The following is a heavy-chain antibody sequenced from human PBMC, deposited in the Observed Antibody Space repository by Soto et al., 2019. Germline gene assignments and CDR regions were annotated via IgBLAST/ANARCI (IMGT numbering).Heavy chain of an antibody. J-gene: IGHJ4*02. CDR2: FYYSGST. CDR1: GGSISSSSYY. D-gene: IGHD3-10*01. Sequence: QLQLQESGPGLVKPSETLSLTCTVSGGSISSSSYYWGWIRQPPGKGLEWIGSFYYSGSTYYNPSLKSRVTISVDTSKTQFSLKLSSVTAADTAVYYCARWYGSEVFDYWGQGTLVTVSS. CDR3: ARWYGSEVFDY. V-gene: IGHV4-39*01.